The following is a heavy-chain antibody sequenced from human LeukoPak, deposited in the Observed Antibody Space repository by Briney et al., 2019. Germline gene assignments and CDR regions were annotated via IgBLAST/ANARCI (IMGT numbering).Heavy chain of an antibody. CDR1: GYSFPTYW. CDR3: IRTGGYCSDGSCYRGDY. D-gene: IGHD2-15*01. V-gene: IGHV5-51*01. J-gene: IGHJ4*02. Sequence: GESLKISCKGSGYSFPTYWIGWVRQMPGKGLEWMGIVYPGDSSTRYSPSFQGQVTTSADKSITTAYLQWTSLKASDTAIYYCIRTGGYCSDGSCYRGDYWGQGTLVTVSS. CDR2: VYPGDSST.